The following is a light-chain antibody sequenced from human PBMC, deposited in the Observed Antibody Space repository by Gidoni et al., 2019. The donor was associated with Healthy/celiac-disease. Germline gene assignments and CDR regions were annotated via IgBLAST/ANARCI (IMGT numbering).Light chain of an antibody. V-gene: IGLV3-25*03. J-gene: IGLJ2*01. CDR2: KDR. CDR1: SLTKQY. Sequence: SYELTQPPSVSVSPGQTARITCSGDSLTKQYAHWYQQKPGQAPVLVIYKDRERPSGIPDRFSGSSSGTTVTLTISGVQAEDEADYYCQSADSSGTYRGVFGGGTKLTVL. CDR3: QSADSSGTYRGV.